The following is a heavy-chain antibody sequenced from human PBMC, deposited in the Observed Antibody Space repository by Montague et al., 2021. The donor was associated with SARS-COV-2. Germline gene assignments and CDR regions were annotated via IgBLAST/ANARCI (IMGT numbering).Heavy chain of an antibody. CDR2: IEYSGST. J-gene: IGHJ5*01. CDR3: GGLGYSTSTVDS. V-gene: IGHV4-59*08. Sequence: SETLSLTCTVSGDSLSFYFWTWIRQTPGRGLEWIGYIEYSGSTNYNPYLKSRLTMSLDMSSNQFSLELRSVTAADTAVYYCGGLGYSTSTVDSWGHGTLVSVSS. D-gene: IGHD6-6*01. CDR1: GDSLSFYF.